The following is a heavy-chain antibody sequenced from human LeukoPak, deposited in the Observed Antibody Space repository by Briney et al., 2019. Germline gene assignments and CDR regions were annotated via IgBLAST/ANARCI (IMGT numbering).Heavy chain of an antibody. CDR3: VRDGSLHYYGSGSDV. D-gene: IGHD3-10*01. CDR1: GFTFSDFY. Sequence: PGESLRLSCVASGFTFSDFYMSWIRQAPGKGLEWISYITSSGSTIDYADSVKGRFTISRDNAKNSLYLQMDSLRAEDTATYYCVRDGSLHYYGSGSDVWGQGTLVIVSS. CDR2: ITSSGSTI. J-gene: IGHJ4*02. V-gene: IGHV3-11*01.